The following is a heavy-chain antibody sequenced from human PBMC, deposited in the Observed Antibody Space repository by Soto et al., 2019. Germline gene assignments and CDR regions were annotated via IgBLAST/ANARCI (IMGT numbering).Heavy chain of an antibody. Sequence: PGESLKISCKGSGYSFTSYWISWVRQMPGKGLEWMGRIDPSDSYTNYSPSFQGHVTISADKSISTAYLQWSSLKASDTAMYYCARLPWGTPLARHSSSWYPWFDPWGQGTLVTVSS. V-gene: IGHV5-10-1*01. CDR3: ARLPWGTPLARHSSSWYPWFDP. J-gene: IGHJ5*02. CDR1: GYSFTSYW. CDR2: IDPSDSYT. D-gene: IGHD6-13*01.